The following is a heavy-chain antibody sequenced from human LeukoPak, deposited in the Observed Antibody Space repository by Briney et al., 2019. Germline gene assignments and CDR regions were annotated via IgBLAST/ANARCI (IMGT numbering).Heavy chain of an antibody. CDR3: ARVGGWQLPQFDY. V-gene: IGHV3-48*02. CDR1: GFNFNSYA. D-gene: IGHD2-15*01. J-gene: IGHJ4*02. Sequence: GGSLRLSCAGSGFNFNSYAMNWVRQAPGKGLEWISYISSGSSTIYYSDSVRGRFSISRDNAENTVYVEMNSPGDEDTAVYYCARVGGWQLPQFDYWGRGTLVTVSS. CDR2: ISSGSSTI.